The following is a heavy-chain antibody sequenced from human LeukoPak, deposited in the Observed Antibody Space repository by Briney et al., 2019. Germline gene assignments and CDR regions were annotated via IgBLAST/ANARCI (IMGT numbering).Heavy chain of an antibody. CDR3: ATGSYASGWYQTFDY. Sequence: PGGSLRLSCAASGFTLREYLMTGMGQAPGRGVAGVSYISSGGSTIYYATSVKGRFTISRDNAENSLYLHMNSLRAEATAVYYCATGSYASGWYQTFDYWGQGILVTVSS. J-gene: IGHJ4*02. V-gene: IGHV3-11*04. D-gene: IGHD6-13*01. CDR1: GFTLREYL. CDR2: ISSGGSTI.